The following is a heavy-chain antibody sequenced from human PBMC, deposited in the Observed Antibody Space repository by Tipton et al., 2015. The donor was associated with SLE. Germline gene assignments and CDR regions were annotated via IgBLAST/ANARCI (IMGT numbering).Heavy chain of an antibody. V-gene: IGHV4-61*09. CDR2: IYTSGST. J-gene: IGHJ4*02. CDR1: GGSISSGSYY. D-gene: IGHD6-19*01. Sequence: TLSLTCTVPGGSISSGSYYWSWIRQPAGKGLEWIGHIYTSGSTNYNPSLKSRVTISVDTSKNQFSLKLSSVTAADTAVYYCASWAVAGRGDYWGQGTLVTVSS. CDR3: ASWAVAGRGDY.